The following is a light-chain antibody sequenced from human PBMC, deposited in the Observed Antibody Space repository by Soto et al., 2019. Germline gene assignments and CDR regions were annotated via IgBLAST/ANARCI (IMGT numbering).Light chain of an antibody. J-gene: IGKJ2*01. Sequence: DIQMTQSPSSLSTSVGDRVTITCRASQYINNYLNWYQQKPGQAPKLLIFAAYNLHSGVPSRFSGSGSGTDFTLTISSLQPEDFATYYCQQSYSTPPYTFGQGTKLDMK. CDR1: QYINNY. CDR3: QQSYSTPPYT. CDR2: AAY. V-gene: IGKV1-39*01.